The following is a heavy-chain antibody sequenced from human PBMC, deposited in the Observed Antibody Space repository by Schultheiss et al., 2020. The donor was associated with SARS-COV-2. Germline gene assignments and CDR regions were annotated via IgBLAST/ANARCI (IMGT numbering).Heavy chain of an antibody. D-gene: IGHD1-26*01. CDR1: GFTFSSYA. V-gene: IGHV3-30*01. J-gene: IGHJ6*02. CDR2: ISYDGSNK. CDR3: ARVGVVGDTSFYYGMDV. Sequence: GGSLRLSCAASGFTFSSYAMHWVRQAPGKGLEWVAVISYDGSNKYYADSVKGRFTISRDNSKNTLYLQMNSLRAEDTAVYYCARVGVVGDTSFYYGMDVWGQGTTVTVSS.